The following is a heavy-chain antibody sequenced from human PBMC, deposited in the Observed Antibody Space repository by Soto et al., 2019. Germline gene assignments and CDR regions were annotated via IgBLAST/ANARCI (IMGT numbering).Heavy chain of an antibody. CDR1: GFTFDDYA. J-gene: IGHJ4*02. CDR3: AKGGQLLTEGGGY. Sequence: EVQLVESGGGLVQPGRSLRLSCAASGFTFDDYAMHWVRQAPGKGLEWVSGISWNSGSIGYADSVKGRFTISRDNAKNSLYLQMNSRRAEDPALYYCAKGGQLLTEGGGYWGQGTLVTVSS. CDR2: ISWNSGSI. V-gene: IGHV3-9*01. D-gene: IGHD2-2*01.